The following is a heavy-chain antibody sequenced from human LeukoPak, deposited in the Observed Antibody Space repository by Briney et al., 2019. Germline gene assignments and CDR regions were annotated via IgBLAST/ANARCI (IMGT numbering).Heavy chain of an antibody. J-gene: IGHJ4*02. CDR3: ARVSDPSSSWYPRYYFDY. CDR1: GFTFSSYW. V-gene: IGHV3-7*01. Sequence: PGGSLRLSCAASGFTFSSYWMSWVRQAPGKGLEWVANIKQDGSEKYYVDSVKGRFTISRDNAKNSLYLQMNSLRAEDTAVYYSARVSDPSSSWYPRYYFDYWGQGTLVTVSS. CDR2: IKQDGSEK. D-gene: IGHD6-13*01.